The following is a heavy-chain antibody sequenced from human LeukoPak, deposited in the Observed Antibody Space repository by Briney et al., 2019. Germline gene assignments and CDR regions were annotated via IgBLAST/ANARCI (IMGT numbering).Heavy chain of an antibody. CDR1: GGSISTYY. Sequence: PSETLSLTCTVSGGSISTYYWNWIRQPPGRGLEWIGYIYYSGSTSYNPSLKSRVTMSLDTSKNQFSLQLNSVTPEDTAMYYCARETAVFDYWGQGILVTVSS. D-gene: IGHD2-2*01. J-gene: IGHJ4*02. V-gene: IGHV4-59*12. CDR3: ARETAVFDY. CDR2: IYYSGST.